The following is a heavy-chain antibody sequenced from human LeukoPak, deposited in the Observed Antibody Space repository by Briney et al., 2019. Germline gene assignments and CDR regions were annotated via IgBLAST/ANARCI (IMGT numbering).Heavy chain of an antibody. CDR3: AKGITMIVVVTEYFQH. Sequence: GSLRLSCAGSGFTFNSYAMSWVRQTPGKGLEWVSGISGSGGSTYYADSVTGRFTIPRDNSKNTLYLQMDSLRAEDTAVYYCAKGITMIVVVTEYFQHWGQGTLVTVSS. D-gene: IGHD3-22*01. V-gene: IGHV3-23*01. J-gene: IGHJ1*01. CDR1: GFTFNSYA. CDR2: ISGSGGST.